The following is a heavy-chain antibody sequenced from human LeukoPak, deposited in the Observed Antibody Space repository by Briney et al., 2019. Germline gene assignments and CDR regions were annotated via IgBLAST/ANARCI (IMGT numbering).Heavy chain of an antibody. CDR1: GGSISSGSYY. V-gene: IGHV4-61*02. CDR3: ARDGDYYDSSGYSQY. J-gene: IGHJ4*02. D-gene: IGHD3-22*01. Sequence: PSETLSLTCTVSGGSISSGSYYWSWIRQPAGKGLEWIGRIYTSGSTNYNPSLKSRVTMSVDTSKNQFSLKLSSVTAADTAVYYCARDGDYYDSSGYSQYWGQGTLVTVSS. CDR2: IYTSGST.